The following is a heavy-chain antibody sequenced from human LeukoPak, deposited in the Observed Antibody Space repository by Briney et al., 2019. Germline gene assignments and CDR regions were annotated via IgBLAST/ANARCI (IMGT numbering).Heavy chain of an antibody. CDR2: IYHSGST. CDR1: GVSISSGGYY. J-gene: IGHJ4*02. Sequence: ESSETLSLTCTVSGVSISSGGYYWSWIRQPPGKGLEWIGYIYHSGSTYYNPSLKSRVTISVDRSKNQFSLKLSSVTAADTAVYYCATSAGLRYSSGVDYWGQGTLVTVSS. CDR3: ATSAGLRYSSGVDY. D-gene: IGHD6-19*01. V-gene: IGHV4-30-2*01.